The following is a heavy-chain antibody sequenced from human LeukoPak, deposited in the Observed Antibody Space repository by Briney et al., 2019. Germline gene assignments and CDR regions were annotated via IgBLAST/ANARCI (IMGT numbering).Heavy chain of an antibody. J-gene: IGHJ5*02. CDR3: ARGGRVNNWFDP. V-gene: IGHV4-34*01. Sequence: SETLSLTCAVYGGSFSGYYWSWIRQPPGKGLEWIGEINHSGSTNYNPSLKSRVTISVDTSKNQFSLKLSSVTAADTAVYYCARGGRVNNWFDPWGQGTLDTVSS. CDR2: INHSGST. D-gene: IGHD2-21*01. CDR1: GGSFSGYY.